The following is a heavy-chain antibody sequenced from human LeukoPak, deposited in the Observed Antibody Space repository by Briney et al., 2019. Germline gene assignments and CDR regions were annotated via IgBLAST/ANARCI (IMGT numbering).Heavy chain of an antibody. J-gene: IGHJ4*02. V-gene: IGHV1-2*02. Sequence: ASVKVSCKASGHTFTGYYMHWVRQAPGQGLEWMGWINPNSGGTNYAQKFQGRVTMTRDTSISTAYMELSRLRSDDTAVYYCARGLSYSSGWYDPGDYWGQGTLVTVSS. CDR1: GHTFTGYY. CDR3: ARGLSYSSGWYDPGDY. D-gene: IGHD6-19*01. CDR2: INPNSGGT.